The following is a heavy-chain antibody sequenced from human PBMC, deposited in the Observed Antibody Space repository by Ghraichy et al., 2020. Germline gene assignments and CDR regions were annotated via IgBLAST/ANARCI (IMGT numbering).Heavy chain of an antibody. Sequence: SETLSLTCTVSGGSVSSGSYYWSWIRQPPGKGLEWIGYIYYSGSTNYNPSLKSRVTISVDTSKNQFSLKLSSVTAADTAVYYCARDAQWLRLDYWGQGTLVTVSS. V-gene: IGHV4-61*01. CDR3: ARDAQWLRLDY. D-gene: IGHD5-12*01. CDR1: GGSVSSGSYY. CDR2: IYYSGST. J-gene: IGHJ4*02.